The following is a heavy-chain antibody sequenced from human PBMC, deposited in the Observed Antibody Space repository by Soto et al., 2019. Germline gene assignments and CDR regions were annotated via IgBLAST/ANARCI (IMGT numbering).Heavy chain of an antibody. CDR3: AKGRLGELSPIDS. CDR1: GGSISNYY. Sequence: PSETLSLTCTVSGGSISNYYWSWIRQSPGKGLEWIGYIYYTGNSKYHPSLKSRVTISVDTSKNQFSLKLTSLTAADTAVYYCAKGRLGELSPIDSWGPGIRVTVSS. V-gene: IGHV4-59*03. J-gene: IGHJ4*02. CDR2: IYYTGNS. D-gene: IGHD3-16*02.